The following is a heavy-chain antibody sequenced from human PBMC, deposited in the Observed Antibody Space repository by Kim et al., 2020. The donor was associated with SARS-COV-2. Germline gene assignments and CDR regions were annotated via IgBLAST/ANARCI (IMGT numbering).Heavy chain of an antibody. CDR3: ARDRLSTLKELLDWFDP. D-gene: IGHD1-26*01. V-gene: IGHV1-18*04. Sequence: ASVKVSCKASGYTFTSYGISWVRQAPGQGLEWMGWISAYNGNTNYAQKLQGRVTMTTDTSTSTAYMELRSLRSDDTAVYYCARDRLSTLKELLDWFDPWGQGTLVTVSS. J-gene: IGHJ5*02. CDR2: ISAYNGNT. CDR1: GYTFTSYG.